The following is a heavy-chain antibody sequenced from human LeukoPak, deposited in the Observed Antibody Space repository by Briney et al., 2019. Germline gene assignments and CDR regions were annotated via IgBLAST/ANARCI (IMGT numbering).Heavy chain of an antibody. Sequence: SETLSLTCTVSGGSISSYYWSWIRQPPGKGLEWIGYIYYSGSTNYNPSLESRVTISVDTSKNQFSLKLSSVTAADTAVYYCARDLYSYGETSAFDIWGQGTMVTVSS. D-gene: IGHD5-18*01. J-gene: IGHJ3*02. V-gene: IGHV4-59*01. CDR2: IYYSGST. CDR1: GGSISSYY. CDR3: ARDLYSYGETSAFDI.